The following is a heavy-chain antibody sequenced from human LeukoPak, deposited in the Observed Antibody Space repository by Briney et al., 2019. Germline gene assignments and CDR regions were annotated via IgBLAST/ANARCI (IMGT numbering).Heavy chain of an antibody. D-gene: IGHD6-13*01. V-gene: IGHV3-21*01. CDR3: ARDSLEYTTSSAAY. Sequence: GGSLRLSCAASGFRFSKYSMDWVRQAPGKGLEWVSSISSSGSNKYHADSLKGRISISRDSAKNSLYLQMNRLRVEDTALYYCARDSLEYTTSSAAYWGQGALVTVSS. CDR2: ISSSGSNK. CDR1: GFRFSKYS. J-gene: IGHJ4*02.